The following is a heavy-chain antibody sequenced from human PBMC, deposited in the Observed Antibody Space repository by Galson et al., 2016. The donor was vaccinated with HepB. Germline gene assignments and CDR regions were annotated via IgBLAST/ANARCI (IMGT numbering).Heavy chain of an antibody. Sequence: SLRLSCAASGFTFSNYWMHWVRQAPGKGLVWVSRINSDGSSTTYADSVKGRFTISRDNTKNTLYLQMNSLRAEETAVYYCARRDGYNSRAFDMWGQGTRVTVFS. V-gene: IGHV3-74*01. D-gene: IGHD5-24*01. CDR1: GFTFSNYW. CDR3: ARRDGYNSRAFDM. CDR2: INSDGSST. J-gene: IGHJ3*02.